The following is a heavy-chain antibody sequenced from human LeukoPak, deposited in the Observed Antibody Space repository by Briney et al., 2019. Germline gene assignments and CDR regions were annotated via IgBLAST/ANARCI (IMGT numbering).Heavy chain of an antibody. J-gene: IGHJ4*02. CDR3: ATVGPAVAGQNLDY. Sequence: GGSLRLSCAASGFTLRSEWMSWLRQTPEKGLEWVANIKPDGSATDYVDSVKGRFTISRDNAKNSLYLQMNSLRAEDTAVYYCATVGPAVAGQNLDYWGQGTLVTVSS. CDR1: GFTLRSEW. V-gene: IGHV3-7*01. CDR2: IKPDGSAT. D-gene: IGHD6-19*01.